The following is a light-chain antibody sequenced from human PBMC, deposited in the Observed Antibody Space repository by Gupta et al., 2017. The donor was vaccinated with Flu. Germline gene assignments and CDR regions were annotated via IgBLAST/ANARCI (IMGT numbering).Light chain of an antibody. CDR2: DSS. Sequence: EIVLTQSPATLSLYPGERATLSCSASQNINNYLAWSQQKPGQAPRLLIHDSSNRATGIPDRFSGSGSVTDFNLTISSLEPEEFVVYYCQQRSDWPPYTFGQWTKLEVK. CDR1: QNINNY. CDR3: QQRSDWPPYT. V-gene: IGKV3-11*01. J-gene: IGKJ2*01.